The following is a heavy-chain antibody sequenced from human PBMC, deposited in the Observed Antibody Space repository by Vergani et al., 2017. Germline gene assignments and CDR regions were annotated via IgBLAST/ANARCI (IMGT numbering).Heavy chain of an antibody. D-gene: IGHD1-14*01. V-gene: IGHV3-33*01. CDR3: ARDLRLLYNRFDP. Sequence: QVQLVESGGGVVQPGRSLRLSCAASGFTFNQYGMHWVRQAPGKGLEWVAATWYDGNNKQYADSVKGRFTISRDNSKSTMYLQMNSLRDEDTGVYYCARDLRLLYNRFDPWGQGNLVTVSS. CDR2: TWYDGNNK. CDR1: GFTFNQYG. J-gene: IGHJ5*02.